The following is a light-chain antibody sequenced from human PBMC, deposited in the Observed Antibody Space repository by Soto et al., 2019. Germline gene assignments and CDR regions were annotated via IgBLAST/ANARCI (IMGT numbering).Light chain of an antibody. Sequence: DIQMTQSPSPLPASVGDRVIITGQASQAISNHLNWYQQKPGRAPKLLIYDTSNLETGVPSRFRGSGGGTDFNFTITSLQPEDFATYFCQQTDKLPLTFGGGTKVDMK. CDR3: QQTDKLPLT. J-gene: IGKJ4*01. V-gene: IGKV1-33*01. CDR1: QAISNH. CDR2: DTS.